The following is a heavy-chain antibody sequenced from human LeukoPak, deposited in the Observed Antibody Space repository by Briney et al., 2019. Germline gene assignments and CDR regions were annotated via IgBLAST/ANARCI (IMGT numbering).Heavy chain of an antibody. Sequence: AGGSLRLSCAASGFTFDDYAVFWVRQVPGKGLEWVSLISWDGGSTYYADSVKGRFTISRDNSKNSLYLQMNSLRAEDTALYYCAKDANSVQLERGYMGVWGKGTTVTVSS. CDR2: ISWDGGST. J-gene: IGHJ6*03. D-gene: IGHD1-1*01. V-gene: IGHV3-43D*04. CDR1: GFTFDDYA. CDR3: AKDANSVQLERGYMGV.